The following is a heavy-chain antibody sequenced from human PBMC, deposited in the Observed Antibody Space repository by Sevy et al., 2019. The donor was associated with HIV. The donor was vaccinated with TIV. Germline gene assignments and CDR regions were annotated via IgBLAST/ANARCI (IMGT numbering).Heavy chain of an antibody. V-gene: IGHV1-18*01. J-gene: IGHJ5*02. Sequence: ASVKVSCKASGYTFTSYGISWVRQAPGQGLEWMGWISAYNGNTNYAHKLQGRVTMTTDTSTSTAYMELRSLRSDDTAVYYCARENKLRYCSGGSCYSYNWFDPWGQGTLVTVSS. CDR3: ARENKLRYCSGGSCYSYNWFDP. D-gene: IGHD2-15*01. CDR1: GYTFTSYG. CDR2: ISAYNGNT.